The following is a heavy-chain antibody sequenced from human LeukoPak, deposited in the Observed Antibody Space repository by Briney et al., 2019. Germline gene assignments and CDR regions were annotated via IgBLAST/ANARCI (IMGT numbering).Heavy chain of an antibody. CDR1: GFTVSSNY. CDR3: AKAQKYYDYVWGSYRYLQTPLNFDY. D-gene: IGHD3-16*02. Sequence: PGGSLRLSCAASGFTVSSNYMSWVRQAPGKGLEWVSVIYSGGSTYYADSVKGRFTISRDNSKNTLYLQMNSLRAEDTAVYYCAKAQKYYDYVWGSYRYLQTPLNFDYWGQGTLVTVSS. J-gene: IGHJ4*02. V-gene: IGHV3-53*01. CDR2: IYSGGST.